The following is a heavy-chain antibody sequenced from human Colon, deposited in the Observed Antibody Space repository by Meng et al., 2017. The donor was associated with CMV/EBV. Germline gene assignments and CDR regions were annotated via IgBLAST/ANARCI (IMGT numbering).Heavy chain of an antibody. CDR1: GFTFSSYW. V-gene: IGHV3-74*01. CDR3: AARSAFDY. CDR2: ISSGGATT. J-gene: IGHJ4*02. Sequence: GESLKISCAASGFTFSSYWMHWVRQAPGKGLVWVSRISSGGATTNYADSVKGRFTISRDNAKNMLYLQMNSLRAEDTAVYYCAARSAFDYWGQGTLVTVSS.